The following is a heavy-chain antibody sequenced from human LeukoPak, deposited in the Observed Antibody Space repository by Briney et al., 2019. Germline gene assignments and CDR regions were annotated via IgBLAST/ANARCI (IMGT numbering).Heavy chain of an antibody. J-gene: IGHJ4*02. CDR3: ARDADHSSGWYGPFDY. D-gene: IGHD6-19*01. V-gene: IGHV3-30-3*01. CDR2: ISYDGSNK. CDR1: GFTFSSHA. Sequence: GGSLRLSCAASGFTFSSHAMHWVRQAPGKGLEWVAVISYDGSNKYYADSVKGRFTISRDNSKNTLYLQMNSLRAEDTAVYYCARDADHSSGWYGPFDYWGQGTPVTVSS.